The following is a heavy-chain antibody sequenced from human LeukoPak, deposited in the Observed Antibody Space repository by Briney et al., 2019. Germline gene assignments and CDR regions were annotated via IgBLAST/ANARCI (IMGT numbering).Heavy chain of an antibody. V-gene: IGHV3-74*01. J-gene: IGHJ4*02. Sequence: PGGSLRLSCAASGFTLNKYWMHWVRQAPGKGLVWVSRINIDGSSISYADSVRGRFTISRDNAKNTLYLQMNNLRAEDTAVYFCTRGHYGRWGQGTLVTVSS. CDR3: TRGHYGR. CDR2: INIDGSSI. CDR1: GFTLNKYW. D-gene: IGHD3-10*01.